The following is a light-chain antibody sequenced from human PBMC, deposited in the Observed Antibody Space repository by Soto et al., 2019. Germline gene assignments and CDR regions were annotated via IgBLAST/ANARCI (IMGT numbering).Light chain of an antibody. Sequence: EIGVTKSPGTLSLSPGERATLSCRVSQSVSSSYLAWYQQKPGQAPRLLMYGASSRATGIPDRFSGSGSGTDFTLTISRLEPEDFAVYYCQQYKNWPRTFGEGTKVDIK. CDR2: GAS. CDR3: QQYKNWPRT. J-gene: IGKJ4*02. CDR1: QSVSSSY. V-gene: IGKV3-20*01.